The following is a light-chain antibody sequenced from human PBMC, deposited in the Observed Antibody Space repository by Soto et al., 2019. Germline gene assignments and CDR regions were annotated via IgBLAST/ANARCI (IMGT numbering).Light chain of an antibody. CDR2: EVS. Sequence: QSVLTQPPSVSGSPGQSVTISCTGTSSDVGSYNRVSWYQQPPGTAPKLMIYEVSNRPSGVPDRFSGSKSGNTASLTISGLQAEDEADYCCSSYTSSSTFVFGTGTKVTVL. J-gene: IGLJ1*01. CDR3: SSYTSSSTFV. CDR1: SSDVGSYNR. V-gene: IGLV2-18*02.